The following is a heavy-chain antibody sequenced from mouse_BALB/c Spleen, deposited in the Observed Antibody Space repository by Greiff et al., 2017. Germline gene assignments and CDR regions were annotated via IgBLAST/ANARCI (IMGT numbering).Heavy chain of an antibody. CDR3: AGPYDYDWFAY. D-gene: IGHD2-4*01. CDR2: INPYNDGT. CDR1: GYTFTSYV. Sequence: VQLKESGPELVKPGASVKMSCKASGYTFTSYVMHWVKQKPGQGLEWIGYINPYNDGTKYNEKFKGKATLTSDKSSSTAYMELSSLTSEDSAVYYCAGPYDYDWFAYWGQGTLVTVSA. V-gene: IGHV1-14*01. J-gene: IGHJ3*01.